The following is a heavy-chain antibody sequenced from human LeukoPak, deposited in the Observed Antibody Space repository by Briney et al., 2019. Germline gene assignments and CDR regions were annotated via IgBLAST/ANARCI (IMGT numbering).Heavy chain of an antibody. CDR2: ISWNSGSI. CDR1: GFTFDDYA. J-gene: IGHJ4*02. D-gene: IGHD6-19*01. CDR3: AKSVEAVAGFFDY. Sequence: GRSLRLSCEASGFTFDDYAMHWVRQAPGKGLEGVSGISWNSGSIGYADSVKGRFTISRDNAKNSLYMQMNSLRAEDTALYYCAKSVEAVAGFFDYWGQGTLVTVSS. V-gene: IGHV3-9*01.